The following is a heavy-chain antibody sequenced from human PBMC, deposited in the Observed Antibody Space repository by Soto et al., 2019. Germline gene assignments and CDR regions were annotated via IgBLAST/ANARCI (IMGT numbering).Heavy chain of an antibody. D-gene: IGHD6-6*01. J-gene: IGHJ6*02. CDR2: ISSSGSTI. V-gene: IGHV3-48*03. CDR3: ARVYHSSSSYYYYYYGMDV. CDR1: GLTFSSYE. Sequence: PGGSLRLSCAASGLTFSSYEMNWVRQAQGKGLEWVSYISSSGSTIYYADSVEGRFTISRDNAKNSLYLKMNSLRAEDTAVYYCARVYHSSSSYYYYYYGMDVWGQGTTVTVSS.